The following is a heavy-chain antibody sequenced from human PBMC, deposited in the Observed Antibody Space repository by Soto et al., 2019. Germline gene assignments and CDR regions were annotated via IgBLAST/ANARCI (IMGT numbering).Heavy chain of an antibody. CDR1: GGSISSSSYY. CDR3: ARLNSHNYDFDY. Sequence: SETLSLSCTVSGGSISSSSYYWGWIRQPPGKGLDWIGNIYYSGSTYYYPSLKSRVTISVDTSKNQFSLKLSSVTAADTAVYYCARLNSHNYDFDYWGQGTLVTVSS. V-gene: IGHV4-39*01. D-gene: IGHD3-22*01. J-gene: IGHJ4*02. CDR2: IYYSGST.